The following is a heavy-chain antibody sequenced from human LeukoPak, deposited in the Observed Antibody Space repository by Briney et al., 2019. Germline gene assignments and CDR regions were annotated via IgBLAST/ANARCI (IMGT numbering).Heavy chain of an antibody. J-gene: IGHJ4*02. V-gene: IGHV1-2*02. CDR1: GYTFTGYY. CDR3: ARDRSSILAISTY. D-gene: IGHD2-2*01. Sequence: GASVKVSCKASGYTFTGYYMHWVRQAPGQGLEWMGWINPNSGGTNYAQKFQGRVTMTRDTSISTAYMELSRLRSDDTAVYYCARDRSSILAISTYWGQGTLVTVSS. CDR2: INPNSGGT.